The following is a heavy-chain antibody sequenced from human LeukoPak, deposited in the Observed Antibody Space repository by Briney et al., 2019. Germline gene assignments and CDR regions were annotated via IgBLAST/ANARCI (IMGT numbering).Heavy chain of an antibody. D-gene: IGHD3-10*01. Sequence: GRPLRLSCAASGFAFSSSGMHWVRQAPGKGLEWVALIWYDGSSKYYADSVKGRFAISRDNSKNTLYLQMNSLRAEDTALYYCARDYGSGSYYKGYFDYWGQGTLVTVSS. CDR1: GFAFSSSG. J-gene: IGHJ4*02. CDR2: IWYDGSSK. CDR3: ARDYGSGSYYKGYFDY. V-gene: IGHV3-33*01.